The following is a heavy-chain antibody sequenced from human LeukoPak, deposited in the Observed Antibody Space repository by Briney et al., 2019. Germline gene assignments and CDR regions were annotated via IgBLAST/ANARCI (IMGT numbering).Heavy chain of an antibody. Sequence: SETLSLTCTVSGGSISSGGYYWSWIRQPPGKGLEWIGYIYHSGSTYYNPSLKSRVTISVDRSKNQFSLKLSSVTAADTAVYYCARVKYSSSWYSYFDYWGQGTLVTVSS. CDR3: ARVKYSSSWYSYFDY. V-gene: IGHV4-30-2*01. CDR2: IYHSGST. J-gene: IGHJ4*02. D-gene: IGHD6-13*01. CDR1: GGSISSGGYY.